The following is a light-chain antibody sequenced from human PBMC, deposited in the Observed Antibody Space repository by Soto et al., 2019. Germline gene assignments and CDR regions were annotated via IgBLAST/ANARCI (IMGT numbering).Light chain of an antibody. J-gene: IGLJ2*01. V-gene: IGLV2-14*01. CDR1: SSDFGGYNY. CDR3: CSYTASSTRVL. Sequence: QSVLTQPASVSGSPGQSITISCTGTSSDFGGYNYVSWYQQHPGKAPKFIIYDVSNRASGVSNRFSGSKSGNTASLTISGLQAEDEADYYCCSYTASSTRVLFGGGTKLTVL. CDR2: DVS.